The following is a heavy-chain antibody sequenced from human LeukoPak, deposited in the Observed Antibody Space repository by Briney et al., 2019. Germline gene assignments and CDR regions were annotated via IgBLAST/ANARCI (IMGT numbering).Heavy chain of an antibody. CDR1: VGSICSSNW. J-gene: IGHJ4*02. CDR2: IYHSGST. V-gene: IGHV4-4*02. Sequence: PSGTLSLTCAVSVGSICSSNWWSWVRQPPGKGLEWIGEIYHSGSTNYNPSLKSRVTISVDKSKNQFSLKLSSVTAADTAVYYCARVKIYQQQLVLDYWGQGTLVTVSS. CDR3: ARVKIYQQQLVLDY. D-gene: IGHD6-13*01.